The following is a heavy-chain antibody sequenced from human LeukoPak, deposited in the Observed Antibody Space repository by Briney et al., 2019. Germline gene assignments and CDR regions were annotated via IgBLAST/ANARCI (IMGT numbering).Heavy chain of an antibody. CDR3: AVERYCSGGSCYGDAFDI. Sequence: SETLSLTCTVSGGSISSSSYYWGWIRQPPGKGLEWIGSIYYSGSTYYSPSLKSRVTISVDTSKNQFSLKLSSVTAADTAVYYCAVERYCSGGSCYGDAFDIWGQGTMVTVSS. V-gene: IGHV4-39*01. CDR2: IYYSGST. CDR1: GGSISSSSYY. J-gene: IGHJ3*02. D-gene: IGHD2-15*01.